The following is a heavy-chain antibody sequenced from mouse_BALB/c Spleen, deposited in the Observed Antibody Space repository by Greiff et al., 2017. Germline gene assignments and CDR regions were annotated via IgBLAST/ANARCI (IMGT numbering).Heavy chain of an antibody. Sequence: QVQLQQSGPQLVRPGASVTISCKASGYSFTSYWMHWVKQRPGQGLEWIGMIDPSDSETRLNQKFKDKATLTVDKSSSTAYMQLSSPTSEDSAVYYCAREVRQGFDYWGQGTTLTDTS. D-gene: IGHD2-14*01. J-gene: IGHJ2*01. CDR3: AREVRQGFDY. V-gene: IGHV1S127*01. CDR1: GYSFTSYW. CDR2: IDPSDSET.